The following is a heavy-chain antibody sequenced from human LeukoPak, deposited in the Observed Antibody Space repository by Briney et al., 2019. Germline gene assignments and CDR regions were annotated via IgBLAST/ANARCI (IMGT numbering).Heavy chain of an antibody. Sequence: SETLSLTCTVSGGSISSYYWSWIRQPPEKGLEWIGYIYYSGSTNYNPSLKSRDTISVDTSKNQFSLKLSSVTAADTAVYYCARGGFLEWLWFDYWGQGTLVTVSS. CDR3: ARGGFLEWLWFDY. CDR2: IYYSGST. J-gene: IGHJ4*02. D-gene: IGHD3-3*01. CDR1: GGSISSYY. V-gene: IGHV4-59*01.